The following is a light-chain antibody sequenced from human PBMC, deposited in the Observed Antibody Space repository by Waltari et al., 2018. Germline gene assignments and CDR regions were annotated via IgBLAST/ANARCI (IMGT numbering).Light chain of an antibody. CDR3: QQYYSYPFT. CDR2: AAS. Sequence: AIRMTQSPSSLSASTGDRVTITCRASQGISSYLAWYQQKPGKAPKLLIYAASTLQSGVPLRFSGSGSGTDFTLTISCLQSEDFATYYCQQYYSYPFTFGGGTKVEIK. CDR1: QGISSY. V-gene: IGKV1-8*01. J-gene: IGKJ4*01.